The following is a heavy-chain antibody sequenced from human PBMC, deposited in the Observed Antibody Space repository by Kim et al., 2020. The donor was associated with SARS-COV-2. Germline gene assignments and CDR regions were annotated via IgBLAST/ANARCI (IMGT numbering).Heavy chain of an antibody. J-gene: IGHJ4*02. V-gene: IGHV3-23*01. CDR3: AKNRPPRGYFDWLGPYFDY. D-gene: IGHD3-9*01. CDR2: ISGSGGST. CDR1: GFTFSSYA. Sequence: GGSLRLSCAASGFTFSSYAMSWVRQAPGKGLEWVSAISGSGGSTYYADSVKGRFTISRDNSKNTLYLQMNSLRAEDTAVYYCAKNRPPRGYFDWLGPYFDYWGQGTLVTVSS.